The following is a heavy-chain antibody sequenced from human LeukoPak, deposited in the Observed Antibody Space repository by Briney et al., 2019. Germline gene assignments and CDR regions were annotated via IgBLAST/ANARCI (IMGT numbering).Heavy chain of an antibody. D-gene: IGHD6-19*01. CDR2: IFYSGST. Sequence: SSETLSLTCTVSGGSISRSYWSWIRQPPGKELEWIAYIFYSGSTNYNPSLKSRVTISVDTSRNQFSLKMSSLTAADTAVYYCARGPNRYSSGWYYFDYWGQGILVTVSS. CDR3: ARGPNRYSSGWYYFDY. V-gene: IGHV4-59*01. J-gene: IGHJ4*02. CDR1: GGSISRSY.